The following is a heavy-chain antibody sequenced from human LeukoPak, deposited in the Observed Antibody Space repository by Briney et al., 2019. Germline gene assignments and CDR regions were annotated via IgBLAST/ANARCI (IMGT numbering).Heavy chain of an antibody. CDR1: GFTFSSYG. CDR3: AKDRSSSWYAGLDL. J-gene: IGHJ5*02. V-gene: IGHV3-30*18. Sequence: GGSLRLSCAASGFTFSSYGMHWVRQAPGKGLEWVAVISYDGSNKYYADSVKGRFTISRDNSKNTLYLQMNSLRAEDTAVYYCAKDRSSSWYAGLDLWGQGTLVTVSS. D-gene: IGHD6-13*01. CDR2: ISYDGSNK.